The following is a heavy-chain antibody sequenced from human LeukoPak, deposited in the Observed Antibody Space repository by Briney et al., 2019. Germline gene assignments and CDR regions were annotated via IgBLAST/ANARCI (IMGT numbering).Heavy chain of an antibody. CDR1: LGSTCSGVYY. V-gene: IGHV4-31*03. Sequence: PPETLSLTPTVSLGSTCSGVYYSSWVRQHPGKGLGCIGYIYYSGCSYYNPSLMSRVTISVDTSKNQFSLKLSSVTAADTAVYYCARDLHGGNSFTAEWYFDRWGRGTLVTVSS. CDR3: ARDLHGGNSFTAEWYFDR. J-gene: IGHJ2*01. CDR2: IYYSGCS. D-gene: IGHD4-23*01.